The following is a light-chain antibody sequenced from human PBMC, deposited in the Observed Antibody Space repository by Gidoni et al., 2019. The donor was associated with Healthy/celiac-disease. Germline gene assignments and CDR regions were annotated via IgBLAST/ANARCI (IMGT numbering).Light chain of an antibody. CDR3: QQYYSTPRT. V-gene: IGKV4-1*01. Sequence: DIVMTQSPDSLAVPLGERATINCKSSQRVLYSSNNKNYLAWYQQKPGQPPKLLIYWASIRESGVPDRLSGSGSGTDFTLTISRLQAEDVAVYYCQQYYSTPRTFGQGTKVEIK. CDR2: WAS. J-gene: IGKJ1*01. CDR1: QRVLYSSNNKNY.